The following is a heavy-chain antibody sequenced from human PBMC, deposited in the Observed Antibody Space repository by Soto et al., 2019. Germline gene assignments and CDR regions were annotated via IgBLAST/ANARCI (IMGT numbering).Heavy chain of an antibody. V-gene: IGHV3-23*02. CDR2: ISGSGGRI. D-gene: IGHD3-3*01. CDR1: GFTFYRYD. CDR3: VRSGSETGWYYDQ. Sequence: EVQLLESGGGLVQPGGSLRLSCAASGFTFYRYDMFWVRQTPRRGLEWVSFISGSGGRIEYGEFVRGRFTASRDNAEDTLSLQMNTLAFDDTGVYYCVRSGSETGWYYDQWGQGTLVAVSS. J-gene: IGHJ4*02.